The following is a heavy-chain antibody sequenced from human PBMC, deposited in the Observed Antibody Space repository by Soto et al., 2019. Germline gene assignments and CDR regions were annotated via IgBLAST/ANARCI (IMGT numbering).Heavy chain of an antibody. V-gene: IGHV1-2*02. Sequence: ASGKVSCKAPGYTFTGYYMHWVRQAPGQGLEWMGWINPNSGGTRYPQKFQGRVTMTRDTSISTVYMALTRLRSDDTAVYYCARDLARGGGSAGFDYWGQGTLGNVSS. D-gene: IGHD1-26*01. CDR3: ARDLARGGGSAGFDY. CDR1: GYTFTGYY. J-gene: IGHJ4*02. CDR2: INPNSGGT.